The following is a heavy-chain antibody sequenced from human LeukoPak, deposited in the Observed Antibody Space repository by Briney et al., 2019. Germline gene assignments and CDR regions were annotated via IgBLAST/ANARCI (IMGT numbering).Heavy chain of an antibody. CDR2: ISSSGSYI. CDR1: GFTFSSYS. J-gene: IGHJ4*02. V-gene: IGHV3-21*01. D-gene: IGHD6-13*01. CDR3: ARSHPGGSSLFPTLDF. Sequence: GGSLRLSCAASGFTFSSYSMNWVRQAPGKGLEWVSSISSSGSYIYYADSVKGRFTISRDNAKNSLYLQMNSLRAEDTAVYYCARSHPGGSSLFPTLDFWGQGTLVAVSS.